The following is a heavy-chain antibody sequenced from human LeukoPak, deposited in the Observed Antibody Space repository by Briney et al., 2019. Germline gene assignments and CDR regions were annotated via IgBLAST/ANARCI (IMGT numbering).Heavy chain of an antibody. CDR2: INHSGST. Sequence: SETLSLTCAVYGGSFSGYYWSWIRQPPGKGLEWIGEINHSGSTNYNPSLKSRVTISVDTSKNQFSLKLSSVTAADTAVYYCARLAGIAAAGTPFYYYYYMDVWGKGTTVTVSS. CDR3: ARLAGIAAAGTPFYYYYYMDV. J-gene: IGHJ6*03. D-gene: IGHD6-13*01. CDR1: GGSFSGYY. V-gene: IGHV4-34*01.